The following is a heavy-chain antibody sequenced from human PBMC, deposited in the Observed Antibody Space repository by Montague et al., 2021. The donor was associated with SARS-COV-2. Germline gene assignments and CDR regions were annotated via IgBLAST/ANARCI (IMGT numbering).Heavy chain of an antibody. CDR3: AGKVLTVPPDY. D-gene: IGHD4-11*01. V-gene: IGHV4-4*02. CDR2: ISYGGIA. CDR1: GVSITSTNW. J-gene: IGHJ4*02. Sequence: SETLSLTCAVSGVSITSTNWWSLVRQPPGKGLEWIGEISYGGIATYNQSLQSRATISMDRSRNLFSLKLGSVTAADTAIYYCAGKVLTVPPDYWGQGTLVTVS.